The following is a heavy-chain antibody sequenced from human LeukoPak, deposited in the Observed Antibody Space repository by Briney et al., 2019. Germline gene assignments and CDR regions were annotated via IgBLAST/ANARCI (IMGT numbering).Heavy chain of an antibody. CDR3: AGIAAAGTGY. CDR1: GFTFSSYA. V-gene: IGHV3-30-3*01. D-gene: IGHD6-13*01. Sequence: LAGGSLRLSCAASGFTFSSYAMHWVRQAPGKGLEWVAVISYDGSNKYYADSVKGRFTISRDNSKNTLYLQMNSLRAEDTAVYYCAGIAAAGTGYWGQGTLVTVSS. J-gene: IGHJ4*02. CDR2: ISYDGSNK.